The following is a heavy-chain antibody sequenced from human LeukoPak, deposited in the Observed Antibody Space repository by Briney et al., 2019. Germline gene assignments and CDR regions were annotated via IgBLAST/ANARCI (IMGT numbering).Heavy chain of an antibody. CDR1: GGSISSSNW. V-gene: IGHV4-4*02. Sequence: SETLSLTCAVSGGSISSSNWWSWVRQPPGKGLEWIGEIYHSGSTNYNASLKSRVTISVDKSKNQFSLKLTSVTAADTAVYYCARRRLRGHWFDPWGQGTLVTVSS. CDR2: IYHSGST. J-gene: IGHJ5*02. D-gene: IGHD6-25*01. CDR3: ARRRLRGHWFDP.